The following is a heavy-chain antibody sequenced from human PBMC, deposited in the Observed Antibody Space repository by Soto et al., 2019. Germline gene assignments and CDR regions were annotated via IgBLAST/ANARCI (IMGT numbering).Heavy chain of an antibody. D-gene: IGHD3-22*01. CDR3: ARKTYYYDSSGYYFGY. V-gene: IGHV1-8*02. CDR2: MNPNSGNT. J-gene: IGHJ4*02. CDR1: GYTFTGYY. Sequence: QVQLVQSGAEVKKPGASVKVSCKASGYTFTGYYMHWVRQAPGQGLEWMGWMNPNSGNTGYAQKFQGRVTMTRNTSISTAYMELSSLRSEDTAVYYCARKTYYYDSSGYYFGYWGQGTLVTVSS.